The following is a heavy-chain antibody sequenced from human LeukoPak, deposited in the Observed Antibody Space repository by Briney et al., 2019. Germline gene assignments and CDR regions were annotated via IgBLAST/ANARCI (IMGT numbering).Heavy chain of an antibody. CDR3: AKDSAPYSSGWSDFDY. CDR2: ISRRSRHV. Sequence: PGGSLRLSCAASGFTFSDYSMNWVRQAPGKGLEWVSSISRRSRHVYYAGSVKGRFTISRDNAKNSLYLQMNSLRAEDMALYYCAKDSAPYSSGWSDFDYWGQGTLVTVSS. V-gene: IGHV3-21*04. J-gene: IGHJ4*02. D-gene: IGHD6-19*01. CDR1: GFTFSDYS.